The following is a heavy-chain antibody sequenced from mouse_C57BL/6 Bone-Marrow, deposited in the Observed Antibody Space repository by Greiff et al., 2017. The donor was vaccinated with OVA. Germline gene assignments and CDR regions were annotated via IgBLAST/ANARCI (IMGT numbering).Heavy chain of an antibody. CDR3: AREGYDYDGDFDF. D-gene: IGHD2-4*01. CDR2: IDPSDSYT. Sequence: QVQLQQPGAELVRPGTSVKLSCKASGYTFTSYWMHWVKQRPGQGLEWIGVIDPSDSYTNYNQKFKGKATLTVDTSSSTAYMQLSSLTSEDSAVYYCAREGYDYDGDFDFWGRGTALTVSS. CDR1: GYTFTSYW. V-gene: IGHV1-59*01. J-gene: IGHJ2*01.